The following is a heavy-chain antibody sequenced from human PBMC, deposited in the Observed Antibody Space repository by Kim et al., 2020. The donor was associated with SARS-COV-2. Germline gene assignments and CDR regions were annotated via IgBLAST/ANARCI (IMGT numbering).Heavy chain of an antibody. CDR3: AGDNREWLQFTANWYFEL. CDR1: GGSISSYY. V-gene: IGHV4-59*01. CDR2: IYYSGST. Sequence: SETLSLTCTVSGGSISSYYWSWIRQPPGKGLEWIGYIYYSGSTNYNPSLKSRVTISVDTSKNQFSLKLSSVTAADTAVYYCAGDNREWLQFTANWYFELWGRGTLVTVSS. D-gene: IGHD3-3*01. J-gene: IGHJ2*01.